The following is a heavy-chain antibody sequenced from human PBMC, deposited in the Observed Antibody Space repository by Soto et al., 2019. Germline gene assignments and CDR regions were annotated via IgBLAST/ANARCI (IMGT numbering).Heavy chain of an antibody. CDR3: ARDSIAVAGTD. CDR2: IYYSGST. CDR1: GGSISSGDYY. Sequence: PSETLSLTCTVSGGSISSGDYYWSWIRQPPGKGLEWIGYIYYSGSTYYNPSLKSRVTISVDTSKNQFSLKLSFVSAADTAVYYCARDSIAVAGTDWGQGTLVTVSS. D-gene: IGHD6-19*01. V-gene: IGHV4-30-4*01. J-gene: IGHJ4*02.